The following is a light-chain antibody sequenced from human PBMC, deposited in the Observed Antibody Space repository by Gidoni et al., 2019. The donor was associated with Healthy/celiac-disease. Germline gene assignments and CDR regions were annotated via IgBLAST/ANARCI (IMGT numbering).Light chain of an antibody. CDR3: AGWEDRLDWPV. CDR1: SSNTGSNT. Sequence: QSVLTQPPSASGTPGQRVTISCSGSSSNTGSNTVNRYPQLPGTAPKPLIYSNNQRPSGVPVRFSGSQSGTAATPGHSGLQSEGEADYYRAGWEDRLDWPVLGSGTKVTVL. J-gene: IGLJ1*01. V-gene: IGLV1-44*01. CDR2: SNN.